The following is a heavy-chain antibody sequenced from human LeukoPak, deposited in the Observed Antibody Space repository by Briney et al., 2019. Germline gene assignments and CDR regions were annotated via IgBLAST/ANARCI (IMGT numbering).Heavy chain of an antibody. CDR3: ARDPYSGNYGNDYYYYMDV. Sequence: PGGSLRLSCAASGFTFSSYSMNWVRQAPGKGLEWVSSIRSSDTYIYYADSVRGRFTISRDNAKNSLYLQMDSLGPDDTAVYYCARDPYSGNYGNDYYYYMDVWGKGTTVTISS. CDR1: GFTFSSYS. D-gene: IGHD1-26*01. CDR2: IRSSDTYI. J-gene: IGHJ6*03. V-gene: IGHV3-21*01.